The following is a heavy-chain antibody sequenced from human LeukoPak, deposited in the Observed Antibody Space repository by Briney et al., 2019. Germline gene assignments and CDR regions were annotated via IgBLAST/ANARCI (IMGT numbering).Heavy chain of an antibody. V-gene: IGHV4-39*01. D-gene: IGHD5-12*01. CDR1: GGSFSSSSYY. CDR2: IYYTGRT. CDR3: ARHQYSGYQLLFFDQ. J-gene: IGHJ4*02. Sequence: SETLSLTCSVSGGSFSSSSYYWGWIRQPPGKGLEWIGSIYYTGRTEYSPSLRSRVTISVDTSKNQLSLNLSSVTAADTAVYYCARHQYSGYQLLFFDQWGRGTLVTVS.